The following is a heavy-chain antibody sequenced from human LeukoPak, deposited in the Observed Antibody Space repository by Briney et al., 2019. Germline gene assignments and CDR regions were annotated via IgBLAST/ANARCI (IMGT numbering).Heavy chain of an antibody. CDR1: GGSFSGYY. Sequence: SETLSLTCAVYGGSFSGYYWSWIRQPPGKGLEWIGEINHSGSTNYNPSLRSRVTISVDTSKNQFSLKLSSVTAAVTAVYYCARAVIKSYYQRRYSFDYWGQGTLVTVSS. V-gene: IGHV4-34*01. J-gene: IGHJ4*02. D-gene: IGHD3-10*01. CDR2: INHSGST. CDR3: ARAVIKSYYQRRYSFDY.